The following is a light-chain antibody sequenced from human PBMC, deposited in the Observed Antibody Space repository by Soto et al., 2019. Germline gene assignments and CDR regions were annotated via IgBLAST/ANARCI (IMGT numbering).Light chain of an antibody. CDR3: QQYGRSPPIT. CDR1: QSVSSSY. Sequence: EIVLTQSPGTLSLSPGERATLSCRASQSVSSSYLGWYQQKPGQAPRLLIYGASSRATGIPDRFSGSGSGTDLTLTISRLEPEDTAVYYCQQYGRSPPITFGQGTRLDIK. CDR2: GAS. J-gene: IGKJ5*01. V-gene: IGKV3-20*01.